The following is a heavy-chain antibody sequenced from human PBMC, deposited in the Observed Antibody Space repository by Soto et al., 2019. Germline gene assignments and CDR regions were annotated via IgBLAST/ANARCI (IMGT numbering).Heavy chain of an antibody. CDR2: IWYDGSNK. V-gene: IGHV3-33*01. J-gene: IGHJ4*02. CDR3: ARGKLLWFGEILFDY. D-gene: IGHD3-10*01. Sequence: QVQLVESGGGVVQPGRSLRLSCAASGFTFSSYGMHWVRQAPGKGLEWVAVIWYDGSNKNYADSVKGRFTISRDNSKNTLYLQMNSLRAEDTAVYYCARGKLLWFGEILFDYWGQGTLVTVSS. CDR1: GFTFSSYG.